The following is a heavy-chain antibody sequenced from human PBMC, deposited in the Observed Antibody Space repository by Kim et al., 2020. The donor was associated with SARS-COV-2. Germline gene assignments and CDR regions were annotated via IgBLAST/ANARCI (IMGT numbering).Heavy chain of an antibody. J-gene: IGHJ4*02. V-gene: IGHV4-34*01. D-gene: IGHD1-26*01. Sequence: NYNPSLKGRVTISVDTSKNQFSLKLSSVTAADTAVYYCARGYSGSYYLDYWGQGTLVTVSS. CDR3: ARGYSGSYYLDY.